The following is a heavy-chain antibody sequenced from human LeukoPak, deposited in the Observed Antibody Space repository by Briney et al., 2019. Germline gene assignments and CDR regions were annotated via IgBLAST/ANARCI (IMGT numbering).Heavy chain of an antibody. Sequence: GGSLRLSCAASGFPFSDYYMSWIRQAPGRGLEWLSNINTGSNIYYADSVKGRFTISRDNAKNSLYLHMNSLRAEDTAVYYCARILYHSHDYWGRGTLVTVS. CDR3: ARILYHSHDY. V-gene: IGHV3-11*01. CDR1: GFPFSDYY. CDR2: INTGSNI. J-gene: IGHJ4*02. D-gene: IGHD3-9*01.